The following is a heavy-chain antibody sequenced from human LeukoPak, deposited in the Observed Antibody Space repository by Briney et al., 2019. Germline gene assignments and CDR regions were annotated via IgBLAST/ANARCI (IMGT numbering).Heavy chain of an antibody. CDR2: INHSGST. D-gene: IGHD6-19*01. V-gene: IGHV4-34*01. CDR3: ARHYSSGWYALGNWFDP. J-gene: IGHJ5*02. Sequence: PSETLSLTCAVYGGSFSGYYWSWIRQPPGKGLEWIGEINHSGSTNYNPSLKSRVTISVDTSKNQFSLKLSSVTAADTAVYYCARHYSSGWYALGNWFDPWGQGTLVTVSS. CDR1: GGSFSGYY.